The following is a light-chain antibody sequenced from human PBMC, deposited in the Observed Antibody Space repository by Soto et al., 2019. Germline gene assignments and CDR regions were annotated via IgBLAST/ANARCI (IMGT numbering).Light chain of an antibody. J-gene: IGLJ2*01. CDR3: CSYAGSNTGV. Sequence: QSALTQPASVSGSPGQSITISCTGTSSDVGSYNLVSWYQQHPGKAPKLMIYEVSKRPSGVPIRFSGSKSGNAASLTISGLQTEDEADYYCCSYAGSNTGVFGGGTKLTVL. CDR2: EVS. V-gene: IGLV2-23*02. CDR1: SSDVGSYNL.